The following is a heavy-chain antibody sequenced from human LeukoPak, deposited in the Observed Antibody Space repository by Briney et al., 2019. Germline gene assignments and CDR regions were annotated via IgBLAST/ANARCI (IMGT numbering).Heavy chain of an antibody. J-gene: IGHJ4*02. CDR2: ISSSSSTI. CDR1: GFTFSSYS. D-gene: IGHD2-15*01. V-gene: IGHV3-48*01. CDR3: ARERSGYCSDGSCYDFDY. Sequence: GGSLRLSCAASGFTFSSYSMNWVRQTPGKGLEWVSYISSSSSTIYYADSVKGRFTISRDNAKNSLYLQMNSLRAEDTAVYYCARERSGYCSDGSCYDFDYWGQGTLVTVSS.